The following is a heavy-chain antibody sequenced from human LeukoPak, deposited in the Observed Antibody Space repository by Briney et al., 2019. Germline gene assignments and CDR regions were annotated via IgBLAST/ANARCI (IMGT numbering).Heavy chain of an antibody. CDR3: ARAGEDVVLGPAPVGGSPYNWFDP. Sequence: GGSLRLSCAASGFTFSSYWMSWVRQAPGKGLEWVAVISYHGIDKYYADSVKGRFTISRDNSKNALYLQMNSLRPEDTAVYYCARAGEDVVLGPAPVGGSPYNWFDPWGQGTLVTVSS. CDR1: GFTFSSYW. V-gene: IGHV3-30-3*01. J-gene: IGHJ5*02. CDR2: ISYHGIDK. D-gene: IGHD2-2*01.